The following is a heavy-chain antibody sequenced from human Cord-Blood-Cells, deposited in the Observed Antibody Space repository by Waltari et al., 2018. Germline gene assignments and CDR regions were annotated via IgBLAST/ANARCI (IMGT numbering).Heavy chain of an antibody. CDR2: IRSKANSDAT. J-gene: IGHJ4*02. D-gene: IGHD3-22*01. V-gene: IGHV3-73*01. Sequence: EVQLVESVGVLVQRAGALHLSWAGAGFTFSGSAVHWVCQASGKGLEWVGRIRSKANSDATAYAAAVKGRFTISRDDSKNTAYLQMNSLKTEDTAVYYCTSNRNYWGQGTLVTVSS. CDR3: TSNRNY. CDR1: GFTFSGSA.